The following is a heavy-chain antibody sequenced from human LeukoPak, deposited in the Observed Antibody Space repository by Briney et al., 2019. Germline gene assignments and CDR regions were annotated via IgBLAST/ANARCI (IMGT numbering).Heavy chain of an antibody. CDR2: ISYDGSNK. J-gene: IGHJ4*02. CDR1: GFTFSSYG. D-gene: IGHD2-15*01. V-gene: IGHV3-30*18. CDR3: ANSECSGGSCYEGYYSFDY. Sequence: GGSLRLSCAASGFTFSSYGMHWVRQAPGKGLEWVAVISYDGSNKYYADSVKGRFTISRDNSKNTLYLQMNSLRAEDTAVYYCANSECSGGSCYEGYYSFDYWGQGTLVTVSS.